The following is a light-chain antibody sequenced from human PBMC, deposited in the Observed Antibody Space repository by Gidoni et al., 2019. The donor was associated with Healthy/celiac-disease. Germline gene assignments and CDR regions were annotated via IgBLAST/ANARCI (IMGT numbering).Light chain of an antibody. V-gene: IGKV3-15*01. CDR3: QQYNNWPLWT. CDR2: GAS. CDR1: QSVSSN. Sequence: EIVMTHSPATLSVSPGERATLPCRASQSVSSNLAWYQQKPGQAPRLLIYGASTRATGIPARFSGSGSGTEFTLTISSLQSEDFAVYYCQQYNNWPLWTFGQGTKVEIK. J-gene: IGKJ1*01.